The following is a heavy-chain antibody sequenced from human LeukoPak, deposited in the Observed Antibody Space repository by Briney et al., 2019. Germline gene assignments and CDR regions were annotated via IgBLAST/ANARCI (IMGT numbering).Heavy chain of an antibody. CDR1: GFTSSTYT. Sequence: GGSLRLSCAASGFTSSTYTMNWVRQAPGKGLEWVSSITSGSGYIYYADSVKGRFTISRDNAKNSLYLQMNSLRAEDTALYYCARVYNSGQNDYWGQGTLVTVSS. CDR2: ITSGSGYI. D-gene: IGHD6-19*01. CDR3: ARVYNSGQNDY. V-gene: IGHV3-21*01. J-gene: IGHJ4*02.